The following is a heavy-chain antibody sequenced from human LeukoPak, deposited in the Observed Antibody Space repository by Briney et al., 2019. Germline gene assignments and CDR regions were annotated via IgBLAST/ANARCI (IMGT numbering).Heavy chain of an antibody. Sequence: GGSLRLSCAASGFTFGSYSMIWVRQAPGKGLEWISYISGGSGTINYADSVKGRFTVSRDNAKNSLYLQMNSLRDEDTAVYSCARVRSGYYFDYWSQGTLVAVSS. CDR3: ARVRSGYYFDY. D-gene: IGHD3-10*01. CDR2: ISGGSGTI. J-gene: IGHJ4*02. V-gene: IGHV3-48*02. CDR1: GFTFGSYS.